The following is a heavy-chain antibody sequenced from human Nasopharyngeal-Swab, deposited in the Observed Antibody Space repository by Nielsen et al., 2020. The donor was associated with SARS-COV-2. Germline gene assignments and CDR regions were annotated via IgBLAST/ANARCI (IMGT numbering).Heavy chain of an antibody. CDR3: ASLNPMRY. CDR1: GFTFSSYG. J-gene: IGHJ4*02. V-gene: IGHV3-30*03. D-gene: IGHD3-22*01. Sequence: GESLKISCAASGFTFSSYGMHWVRQAPGKGLEWVAVISYDGSNKYYADSVKGRFTISRDNAKNSLYLQMNSLRAEDTAVYYCASLNPMRYWGQGTLVTVSS. CDR2: ISYDGSNK.